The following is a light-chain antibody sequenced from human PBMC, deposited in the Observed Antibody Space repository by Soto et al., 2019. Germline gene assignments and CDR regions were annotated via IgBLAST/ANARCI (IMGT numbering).Light chain of an antibody. J-gene: IGKJ1*01. CDR2: GVS. Sequence: DIQMTQSPSTLSASVGDRVTITCRASQSIRSWLAWYQQKPGKAPKLLIYGVSSLESGVPSRFSGSGSGTEFTLTISSLQPDDFASYYCQQYNDYPRTVGRGTKVEIK. CDR3: QQYNDYPRT. V-gene: IGKV1-5*03. CDR1: QSIRSW.